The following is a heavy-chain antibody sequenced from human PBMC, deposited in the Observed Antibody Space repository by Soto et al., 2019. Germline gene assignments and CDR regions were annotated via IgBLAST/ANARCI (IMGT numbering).Heavy chain of an antibody. V-gene: IGHV1-18*01. D-gene: IGHD2-21*01. CDR1: GYTFTSYG. CDR3: AKVVRALGPWFDT. J-gene: IGHJ5*02. CDR2: ISSYNGNT. Sequence: QVQLEQSGAEVKKPGASVKVSCKASGYTFTSYGISWVRQAPGQGLAWMGRISSYNGNTNYAQQLQGRVTMTPDTATSTVYTELRSLRSDATVVYYCAKVVRALGPWFDTGGQGTLVTVSS.